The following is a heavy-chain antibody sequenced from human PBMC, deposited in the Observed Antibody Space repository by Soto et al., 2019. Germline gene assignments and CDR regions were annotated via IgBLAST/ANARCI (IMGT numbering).Heavy chain of an antibody. J-gene: IGHJ6*02. V-gene: IGHV3-48*02. CDR2: ISSSSSTI. D-gene: IGHD3-22*01. Sequence: GGSLRLSCAASGFTFSSYSMNWVRQAPGKGLEWVSYISSSSSTIYYADSVKGRFTISRDNAKNSLYLQMNSLRDEDTAVYYCARDPYYYDSSGYSADYYYYSYGMDVWCQGTMVS. CDR3: ARDPYYYDSSGYSADYYYYSYGMDV. CDR1: GFTFSSYS.